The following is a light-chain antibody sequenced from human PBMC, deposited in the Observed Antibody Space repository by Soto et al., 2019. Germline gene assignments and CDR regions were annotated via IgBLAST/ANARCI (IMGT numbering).Light chain of an antibody. CDR2: DVS. CDR3: CSYVGSYTYI. Sequence: QSALTQPRSVSGSPGQSVTISCTGTSSDIGVYNYVSWYQQHPGKAPKLMIYDVSERPSGVPHRFSGSKSGNTASLTISGLQAEDEADYYCCSYVGSYTYIFGTGTKVTVL. V-gene: IGLV2-11*01. J-gene: IGLJ1*01. CDR1: SSDIGVYNY.